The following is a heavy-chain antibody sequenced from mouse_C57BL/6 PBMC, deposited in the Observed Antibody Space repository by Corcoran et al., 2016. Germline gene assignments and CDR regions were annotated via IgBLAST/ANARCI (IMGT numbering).Heavy chain of an antibody. J-gene: IGHJ1*03. CDR3: AREKNDGYYNWYFDV. CDR1: GYTFTDYN. Sequence: EVQLQQSGPELVKPGASVKIPCKASGYTFTDYNMDWVKQSHGKSLEWIGDINPNNGGTIYNQKFKGKATLTVVKSSSTAYMELRSLTSEDTAVYYCAREKNDGYYNWYFDVWGTGTTVTVSS. D-gene: IGHD2-3*01. V-gene: IGHV1-18*01. CDR2: INPNNGGT.